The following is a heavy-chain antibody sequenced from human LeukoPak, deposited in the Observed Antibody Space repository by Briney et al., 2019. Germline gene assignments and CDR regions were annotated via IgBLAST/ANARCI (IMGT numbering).Heavy chain of an antibody. CDR1: GGSVSSGSYY. CDR3: AREVAYYDSSGYSVYFDY. Sequence: SETLSPTCTVSGGSVSSGSYYWSWIRQPPGKGLEWIGYIYYSGSTNYNPSLKSRVTISVDTSKNQFSLKLSSVTAADTAVYYCAREVAYYDSSGYSVYFDYWGQGTLVTVSS. CDR2: IYYSGST. J-gene: IGHJ4*02. V-gene: IGHV4-61*01. D-gene: IGHD3-22*01.